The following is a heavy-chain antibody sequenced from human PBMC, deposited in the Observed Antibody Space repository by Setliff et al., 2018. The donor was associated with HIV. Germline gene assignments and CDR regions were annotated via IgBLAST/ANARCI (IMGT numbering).Heavy chain of an antibody. CDR3: STVIATSSARYYDVDV. CDR2: INPHTGGT. Sequence: GASVKVSCKASGYTFTGYYMHWVRQAPGQGLEWMGWINPHTGGTKFAQKFQGRVTMTADTSTDTAYLELSGLTSEDTAVYYCSTVIATSSARYYDVDVWSQGTTVTVSS. V-gene: IGHV1-2*02. J-gene: IGHJ6*02. CDR1: GYTFTGYY. D-gene: IGHD6-13*01.